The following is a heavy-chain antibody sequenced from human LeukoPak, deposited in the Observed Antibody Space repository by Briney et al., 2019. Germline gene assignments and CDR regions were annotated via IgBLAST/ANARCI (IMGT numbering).Heavy chain of an antibody. D-gene: IGHD6-13*01. V-gene: IGHV4-61*01. CDR3: ARSLGTSYTSSWYWFDP. Sequence: SETLSLTCTVSGGSISSGSYYWSWIRQPPGKGLEWVGYIYYSGSTNYNPSLKSRVTISVDTSKNQFSLKLNSVTAADTAMYYCARSLGTSYTSSWYWFDPWGQGTLVIVSS. CDR1: GGSISSGSYY. CDR2: IYYSGST. J-gene: IGHJ5*02.